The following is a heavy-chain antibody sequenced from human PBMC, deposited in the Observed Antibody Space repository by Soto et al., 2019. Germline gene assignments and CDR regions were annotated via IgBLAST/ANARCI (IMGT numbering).Heavy chain of an antibody. D-gene: IGHD6-19*01. CDR2: ISSSSSYT. V-gene: IGHV3-11*06. J-gene: IGHJ6*02. CDR3: AKDLSSGRYYYYYGMDV. CDR1: GFTFSDYY. Sequence: GGSLRLSCAASGFTFSDYYMSWIRQAPGKGLEWVSYISSSSSYTNYADSVKGRFTISRDNAKNSLYLQMNSLRAEDTAVYYCAKDLSSGRYYYYYGMDVWGQGTTVTVSS.